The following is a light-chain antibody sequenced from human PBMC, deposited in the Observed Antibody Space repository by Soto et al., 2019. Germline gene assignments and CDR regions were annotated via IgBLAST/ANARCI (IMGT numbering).Light chain of an antibody. Sequence: DIQMTESPSSLFASVGDRVTITCRATQDINIYLNWYQQKRGKAPNLLIYDASNLEIGVPSRFSGSGSGTHFTFTISSLKTEDIGTYYCQQYDILPITFGRGTRLEIK. CDR1: QDINIY. J-gene: IGKJ5*01. CDR3: QQYDILPIT. V-gene: IGKV1-33*01. CDR2: DAS.